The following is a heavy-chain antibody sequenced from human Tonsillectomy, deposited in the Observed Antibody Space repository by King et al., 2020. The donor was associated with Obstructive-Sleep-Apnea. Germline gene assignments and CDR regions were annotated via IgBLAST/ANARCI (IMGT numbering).Heavy chain of an antibody. J-gene: IGHJ6*02. CDR3: ARVRAATNYYSMDV. V-gene: IGHV4-59*01. Sequence: QLQESGPRLVKPSETLSLTCTVSGGSISTYYWSWIRQPPGTGLEWIGYIYYSGSTDYNPSLKGRVIISVDTSKNQFSLNLSSVTAADAAVYYCARVRAATNYYSMDVWGQGTTVTVSS. D-gene: IGHD2-15*01. CDR1: GGSISTYY. CDR2: IYYSGST.